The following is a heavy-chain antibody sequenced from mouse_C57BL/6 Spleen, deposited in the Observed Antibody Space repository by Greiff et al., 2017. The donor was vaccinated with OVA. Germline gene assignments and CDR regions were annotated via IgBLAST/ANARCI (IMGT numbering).Heavy chain of an antibody. D-gene: IGHD2-5*01. CDR3: ASREKGYSNYFYYAMDY. Sequence: EVQLQQSGPELVKPGASVKISCKASGYTFTDYYMNWVKQSHGKSLEWIGDINPNNGGTSYNQKFKGKATLTVDKSSSTAYMELRSLTSEDSAVYYWASREKGYSNYFYYAMDYWGQGTSVTVSS. J-gene: IGHJ4*01. CDR2: INPNNGGT. CDR1: GYTFTDYY. V-gene: IGHV1-26*01.